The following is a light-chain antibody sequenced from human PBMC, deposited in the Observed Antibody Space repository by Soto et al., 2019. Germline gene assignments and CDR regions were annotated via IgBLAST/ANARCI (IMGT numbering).Light chain of an antibody. CDR2: DAS. CDR1: QSVSTY. V-gene: IGKV3-11*01. Sequence: EIVLTQSPATLSLSPGERATLSCRASQSVSTYLAWYQHKPGQAPRLLIYDASNRATGIPARFSGSGSGTDFCLTISSLEPEDFAVYYCQQRSNSPRCPFGRRTKLEIK. CDR3: QQRSNSPRCP. J-gene: IGKJ2*02.